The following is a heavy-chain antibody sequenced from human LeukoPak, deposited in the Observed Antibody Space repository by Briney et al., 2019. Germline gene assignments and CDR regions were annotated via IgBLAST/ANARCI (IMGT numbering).Heavy chain of an antibody. CDR1: GGTFSSYA. Sequence: SVKVSCKASGGTFSSYAISWVRQAPGQGLEWMGGIIPIFGTANYAQKFQGRVTITTDESTSTAYMEPSSLRSEDTAVYYCARVPSLRLGELSSYYYYYYMDVWGKGTTVTVSS. J-gene: IGHJ6*03. CDR3: ARVPSLRLGELSSYYYYYYMDV. V-gene: IGHV1-69*05. D-gene: IGHD3-16*02. CDR2: IIPIFGTA.